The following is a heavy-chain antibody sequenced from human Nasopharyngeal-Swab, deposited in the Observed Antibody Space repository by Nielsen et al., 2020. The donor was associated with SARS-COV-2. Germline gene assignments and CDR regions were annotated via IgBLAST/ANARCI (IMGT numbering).Heavy chain of an antibody. V-gene: IGHV3-23*01. CDR2: ISGSGGGT. Sequence: GGSLRLSCAASGFTFSSYAMSWVRQAPGKGLEWVSAISGSGGGTYYADSVKGRFTISRDNSKNTLYLQMNSLRAEDTAVYYCAKGYCSSTSCYNVFDYWGQGTLVTVSS. CDR3: AKGYCSSTSCYNVFDY. J-gene: IGHJ4*02. D-gene: IGHD2-2*02. CDR1: GFTFSSYA.